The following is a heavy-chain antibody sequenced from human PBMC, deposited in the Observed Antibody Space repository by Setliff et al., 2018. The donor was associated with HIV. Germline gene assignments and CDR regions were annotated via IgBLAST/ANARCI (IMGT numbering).Heavy chain of an antibody. D-gene: IGHD6-13*01. V-gene: IGHV4-59*11. CDR1: YGSISGHY. Sequence: SETLSLTCTVSYGSISGHYWTWIRQPPGKGLEWIGYIHHSGGTQYNPSLMSRLTMSVDSSKNQFSQSLSSVTAADTAVYYCARLPDINSWPFDYWARGTLVTVSS. J-gene: IGHJ4*02. CDR2: IHHSGGT. CDR3: ARLPDINSWPFDY.